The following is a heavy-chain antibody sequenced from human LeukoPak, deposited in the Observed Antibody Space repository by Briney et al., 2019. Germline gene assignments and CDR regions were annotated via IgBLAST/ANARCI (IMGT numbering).Heavy chain of an antibody. CDR3: ARDVGGYGHFDY. CDR2: IYYSGGT. J-gene: IGHJ4*02. V-gene: IGHV4-30-4*01. CDR1: GGSVSSSGYC. Sequence: SETLSLTCPVSGGSVSSSGYCWSWIRQPPGKGLAWIGYIYYSGGTYYNPSLKSRVSISLDTSKMQFSLKLSSVTAADTALYYCARDVGGYGHFDYWGQGTLVTVSS. D-gene: IGHD5-12*01.